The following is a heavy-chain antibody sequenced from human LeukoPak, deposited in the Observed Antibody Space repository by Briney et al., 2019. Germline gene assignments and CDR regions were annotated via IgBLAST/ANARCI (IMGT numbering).Heavy chain of an antibody. J-gene: IGHJ4*02. CDR2: IYTSGST. Sequence: PSGTLSLTCTVSGGSISSGSYYWSWIRQPAGKGLEWIGRIYTSGSTNYNPSLKSRVTISVDTSKNQFSLKLSSVTAADTAVYYCARTAAGTPNYFDYWGQGTLVTVSS. CDR3: ARTAAGTPNYFDY. D-gene: IGHD6-13*01. CDR1: GGSISSGSYY. V-gene: IGHV4-61*02.